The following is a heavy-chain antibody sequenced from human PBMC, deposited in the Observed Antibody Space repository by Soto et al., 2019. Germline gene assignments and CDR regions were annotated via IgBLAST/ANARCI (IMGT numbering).Heavy chain of an antibody. V-gene: IGHV4-39*02. CDR2: IYYTGTT. CDR3: SRERESASEH. J-gene: IGHJ4*02. CDR1: GGSISSSTYH. Sequence: QLQLQESGPGLVKPSETLSLTCTVSGGSISSSTYHWAWIRQPPGKGLEWIASIYYTGTTYYSPSLKSRVPISVDTSKNHFSLKLSSVTAAGTAVYYCSRERESASEHWGQGTLVTVSS.